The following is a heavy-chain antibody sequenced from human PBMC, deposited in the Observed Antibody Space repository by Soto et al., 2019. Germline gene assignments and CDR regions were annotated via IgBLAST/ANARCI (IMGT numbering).Heavy chain of an antibody. Sequence: QVQLVESGGGVVQPGRSLRLSCAASGFTFSSYGMHWVRQAPGKGLEWVAVIWYDGSNKYYADSVKGRFTISRDNSKNTLYLQMNSLRAEDTAVHYCARDFYCSGGSCYSSRYYYYGMDVWGQGTTVTVSS. D-gene: IGHD2-15*01. V-gene: IGHV3-33*01. CDR2: IWYDGSNK. CDR3: ARDFYCSGGSCYSSRYYYYGMDV. CDR1: GFTFSSYG. J-gene: IGHJ6*02.